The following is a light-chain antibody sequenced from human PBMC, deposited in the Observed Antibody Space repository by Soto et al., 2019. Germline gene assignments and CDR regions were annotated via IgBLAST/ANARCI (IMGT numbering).Light chain of an antibody. CDR2: GAS. CDR3: QQYNNWPYT. J-gene: IGKJ2*01. CDR1: QSVSSN. Sequence: EIVMTQSPATLSVSPGERATLSCRASQSVSSNFAWYQQKPGQAPRLLIYGASTRATGIPARFSGSGSGTEFTLTISRLQSEDFAVYYCQQYNNWPYTFGQGTKLESK. V-gene: IGKV3-15*01.